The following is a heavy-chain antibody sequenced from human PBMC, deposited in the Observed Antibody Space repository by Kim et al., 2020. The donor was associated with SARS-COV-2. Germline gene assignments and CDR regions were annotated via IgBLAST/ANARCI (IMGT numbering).Heavy chain of an antibody. J-gene: IGHJ3*02. CDR3: ARRQYYYDSSGYYYVKAFDI. V-gene: IGHV4-39*01. CDR2: IYYSGST. D-gene: IGHD3-22*01. CDR1: GGSISSSSYY. Sequence: SETLSLTCTVSGGSISSSSYYWGWIRQPPGKGLEWIGSIYYSGSTYYNPSLKSRVTISVDTSKNQFSLKLSSVTAADTAVYYCARRQYYYDSSGYYYVKAFDIWGQGTMVTVSS.